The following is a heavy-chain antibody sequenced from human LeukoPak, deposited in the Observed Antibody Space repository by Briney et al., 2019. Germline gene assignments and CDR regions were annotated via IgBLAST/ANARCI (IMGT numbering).Heavy chain of an antibody. CDR1: GYTFTNYG. D-gene: IGHD6-19*01. CDR2: ISAYNGNT. Sequence: ASVKVSCKASGYTFTNYGISWVRQAPGQGLEWMGWISAYNGNTNYAQKLQGRATMTTDTSTSTAYMELRSLRSDDTAVYYCASFSGWKRLVLDAFDIWGQGTMVTVFS. J-gene: IGHJ3*02. CDR3: ASFSGWKRLVLDAFDI. V-gene: IGHV1-18*01.